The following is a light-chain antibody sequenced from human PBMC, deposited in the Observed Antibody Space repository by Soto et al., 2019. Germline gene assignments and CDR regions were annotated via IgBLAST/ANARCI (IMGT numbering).Light chain of an antibody. J-gene: IGKJ5*01. CDR2: DAS. V-gene: IGKV3-11*01. CDR1: QSVSSY. Sequence: IALTQSPATLSVSPGECATLSCXDSQSVSSYLAWYQQKPGQAPRXLIYDASNRATGIPARFSGSGSGTDFTLTISSLEPEDFAVYYCQQRSNWPITFGQGTRLEIK. CDR3: QQRSNWPIT.